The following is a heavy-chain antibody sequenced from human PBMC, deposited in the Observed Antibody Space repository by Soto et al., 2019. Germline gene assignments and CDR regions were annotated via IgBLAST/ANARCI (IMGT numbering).Heavy chain of an antibody. CDR3: ARAPRPLLRFLEWLGRGLFYY. CDR1: GYTFTSYG. D-gene: IGHD3-3*01. V-gene: IGHV1-18*01. CDR2: ISAYNGNT. Sequence: ASVKVSCKASGYTFTSYGISWVRQAPGQGLEWMGWISAYNGNTNYAQKLQGRVTMTTDTSTSTAYMELRSLRSDDTAVHYCARAPRPLLRFLEWLGRGLFYYWGQGTLVTVSS. J-gene: IGHJ4*02.